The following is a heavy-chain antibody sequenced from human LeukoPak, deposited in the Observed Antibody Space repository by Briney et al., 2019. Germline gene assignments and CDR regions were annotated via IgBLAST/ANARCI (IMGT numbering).Heavy chain of an antibody. V-gene: IGHV3-21*01. D-gene: IGHD4-17*01. J-gene: IGHJ3*02. CDR3: ARDGEPDGDDEAFDI. Sequence: PGGSLRLSCAASGFTFSSYSMNWVGQAPGKGLEWVSSISSSSSYIYYADSVKGRFTISRDNAKNSLYLQMNSLRAEDTAVYYCARDGEPDGDDEAFDIRGQGTMVTVSS. CDR2: ISSSSSYI. CDR1: GFTFSSYS.